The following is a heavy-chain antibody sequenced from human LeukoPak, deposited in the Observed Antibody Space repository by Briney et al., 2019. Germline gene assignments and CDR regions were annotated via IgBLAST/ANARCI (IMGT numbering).Heavy chain of an antibody. CDR1: GGSISSSSSF. D-gene: IGHD3-22*01. Sequence: PSETLSLTCTVSGGSISSSSSFWGWIRQPPGKGLEWIGTIYYSGSTYYNPSLKSRVTISVDTSKNQFSLKLSSVTAADTAVYYCARQGGQWLLLRGFDYWGQGTLVTVSS. CDR3: ARQGGQWLLLRGFDY. J-gene: IGHJ4*02. V-gene: IGHV4-39*07. CDR2: IYYSGST.